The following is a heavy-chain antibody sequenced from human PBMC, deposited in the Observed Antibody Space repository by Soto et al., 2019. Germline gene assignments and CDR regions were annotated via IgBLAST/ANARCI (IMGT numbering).Heavy chain of an antibody. CDR1: GFTFSSYD. D-gene: IGHD2-8*01. Sequence: EVQLVESGGGLVQPGGSLRLSCTASGFTFSSYDMHWVRQATGKGLEWVSVIGTIGDTYYLESVKGRFTISRENAKNSLYLQMSSLRAEDTAVYYCARSSGYCTNSVWFKGWFDPWGQGTLVTVSS. V-gene: IGHV3-13*01. J-gene: IGHJ5*02. CDR3: ARSSGYCTNSVWFKGWFDP. CDR2: IGTIGDT.